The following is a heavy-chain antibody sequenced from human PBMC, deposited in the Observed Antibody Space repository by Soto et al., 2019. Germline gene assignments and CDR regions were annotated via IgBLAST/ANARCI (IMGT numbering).Heavy chain of an antibody. CDR3: TTDSFGTYDILTGYYYMDV. D-gene: IGHD3-9*01. CDR2: IKSKTDGGTT. J-gene: IGHJ6*03. CDR1: GFTFSNAW. Sequence: PRGSLRLSCAASGFTFSNAWMSWVRQAPGKGLEWVGRIKSKTDGGTTDYAAPVKGRFTISRDDSKNTLYLQMNSLKTEDTAVYYCTTDSFGTYDILTGYYYMDVWGKGTTVTVSS. V-gene: IGHV3-15*01.